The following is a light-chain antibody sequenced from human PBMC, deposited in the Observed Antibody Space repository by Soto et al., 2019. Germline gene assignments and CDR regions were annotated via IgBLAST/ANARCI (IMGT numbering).Light chain of an antibody. V-gene: IGLV2-14*01. Sequence: QSFLTQPASVTGSPGQSITISCTGTSSDVGGYNYASWYELHSCKAPNLLISEVSNRPSGISNRFSGSKSANSASLTISGLQAEDEGHYFCISYTDFSGPYVFGTGTKVTVL. CDR1: SSDVGGYNY. CDR3: ISYTDFSGPYV. CDR2: EVS. J-gene: IGLJ1*01.